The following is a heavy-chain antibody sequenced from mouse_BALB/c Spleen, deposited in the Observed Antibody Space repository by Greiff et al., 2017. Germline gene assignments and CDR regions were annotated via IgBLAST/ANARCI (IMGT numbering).Heavy chain of an antibody. D-gene: IGHD2-1*01. Sequence: QVQLQQSGPGLVAPSQSLSITCTVSGFSLTSYGVHWVRQPPGKGLEWLGVIWAGGSTNYNSALMSRLSISKDNSKSQVFLKMNSLQTDDTAMYYCAREIYGNYDAMDYWGQGTSVTVSS. J-gene: IGHJ4*01. CDR1: GFSLTSYG. CDR3: AREIYGNYDAMDY. CDR2: IWAGGST. V-gene: IGHV2-9*02.